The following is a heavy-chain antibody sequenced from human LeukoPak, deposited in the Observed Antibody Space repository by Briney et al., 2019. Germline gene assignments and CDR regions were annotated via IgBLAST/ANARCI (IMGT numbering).Heavy chain of an antibody. CDR1: GGSISSYY. D-gene: IGHD3-9*01. CDR3: ARLAPRRYFDC. Sequence: PSETLSLTCTVPGGSISSYYWSWIRQPPGKGLEWIGYIYYSGSTNYNPSLKSRVTISVDTSKNQFSLKLSSVTAADTAVYYCARLAPRRYFDCWGQGTLVTVSS. CDR2: IYYSGST. J-gene: IGHJ4*02. V-gene: IGHV4-59*08.